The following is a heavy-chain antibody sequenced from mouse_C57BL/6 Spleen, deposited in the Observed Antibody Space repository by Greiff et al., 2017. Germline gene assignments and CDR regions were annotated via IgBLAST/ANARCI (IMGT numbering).Heavy chain of an antibody. CDR2: IRSKSNNYAT. CDR3: VRHGTGYFDY. CDR1: GFSFNTYA. V-gene: IGHV10-1*01. Sequence: EVQRVESGGGLVQPKGSLKLSCAASGFSFNTYAMNWVRQAPGKGLEWVARIRSKSNNYATYYADSVKDRFTISRDDSESMLYLQMNNVKTEDTAMYYCVRHGTGYFDYWGQGTTLTVSS. D-gene: IGHD4-1*01. J-gene: IGHJ2*01.